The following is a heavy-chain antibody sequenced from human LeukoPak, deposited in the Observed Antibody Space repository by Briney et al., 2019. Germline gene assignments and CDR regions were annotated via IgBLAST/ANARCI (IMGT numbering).Heavy chain of an antibody. CDR1: GFTFSTFA. CDR2: ISGSGGST. V-gene: IGHV3-23*01. Sequence: PGGSLRLSCAASGFTFSTFAMSWVRQAPGKGLEWVSGISGSGGSTNYADSVKGRFTTSRDNSKNTLYLQMNSLRAEDTAVYYCASRNFYDIGRYYWYYFDYWGQGTLVTVSS. D-gene: IGHD3-22*01. J-gene: IGHJ4*02. CDR3: ASRNFYDIGRYYWYYFDY.